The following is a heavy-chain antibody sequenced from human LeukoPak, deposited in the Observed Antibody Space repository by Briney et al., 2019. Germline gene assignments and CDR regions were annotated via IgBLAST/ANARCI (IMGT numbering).Heavy chain of an antibody. J-gene: IGHJ6*02. D-gene: IGHD5-12*01. CDR3: ARLATIPVPYYYYYGMDV. V-gene: IGHV4-4*02. CDR2: INHSGST. Sequence: PSETLSLTCAVSGGSISSSNWWSWVRQPPGKELEWIGEINHSGSTNYNPSLKSRVTISVDTSKNQFSLKLSSVTAADTAVYYCARLATIPVPYYYYYGMDVWGQGTTVTVSS. CDR1: GGSISSSNW.